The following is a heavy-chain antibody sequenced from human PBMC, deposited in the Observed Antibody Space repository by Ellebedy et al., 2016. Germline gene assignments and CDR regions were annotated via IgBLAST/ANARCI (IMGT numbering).Heavy chain of an antibody. V-gene: IGHV3-21*06. CDR2: ISSSSTFI. Sequence: GGSLRLSCAATGFTFNTYTMNWVRQAPGKGLEWVSSISSSSTFIYYADSLNGRFTVSRDNAENSLYLQKNSLRAEDTAVYYCARVKVAARSTRHDAFDLWGQGTLVTVSS. J-gene: IGHJ3*01. CDR3: ARVKVAARSTRHDAFDL. CDR1: GFTFNTYT. D-gene: IGHD6-13*01.